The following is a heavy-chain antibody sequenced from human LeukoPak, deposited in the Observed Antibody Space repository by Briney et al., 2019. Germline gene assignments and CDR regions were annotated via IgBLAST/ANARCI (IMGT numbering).Heavy chain of an antibody. CDR2: IHYSGST. Sequence: SETLSLTCTVSGGSISGYYWSWLGQPPGKGLEWIGYIHYSGSTNYNPSLKSRVTISLDTSKKQFFLRLSSVTAADTAIYYCAMYDSFFDYCGQGTLVTVSS. CDR1: GGSISGYY. D-gene: IGHD1-1*01. J-gene: IGHJ4*02. V-gene: IGHV4-59*08. CDR3: AMYDSFFDY.